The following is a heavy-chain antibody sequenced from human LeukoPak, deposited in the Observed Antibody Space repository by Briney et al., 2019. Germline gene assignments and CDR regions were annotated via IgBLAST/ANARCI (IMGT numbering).Heavy chain of an antibody. D-gene: IGHD1-26*01. CDR3: ARDHTSRVGANLFDY. J-gene: IGHJ4*02. CDR1: GFTFSSYG. V-gene: IGHV3-30*03. Sequence: YPGGSLRLSCAASGFTFSSYGMHWVRQAPGKGLEWVAVISYDGSNKYYADSVEGRFTISRDNSKNTLYLQMNSLRAEDTAVYYCARDHTSRVGANLFDYWGQGTLVTVSS. CDR2: ISYDGSNK.